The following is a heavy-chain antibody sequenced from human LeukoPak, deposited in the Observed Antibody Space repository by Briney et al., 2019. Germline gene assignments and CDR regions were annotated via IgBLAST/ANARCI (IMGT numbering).Heavy chain of an antibody. CDR3: ARAVRGTRFDP. CDR1: DGSISSYY. CDR2: IYYSGST. J-gene: IGHJ5*02. V-gene: IGHV4-59*01. Sequence: SETLSPTCTVSDGSISSYYWNWIRQPPGKGLEWIGYIYYSGSTNYNPSLKSRVTISLDTSKNQLSLKLSSVTAADTAVYYCARAVRGTRFDPWGQGTLVTVSS. D-gene: IGHD3-10*01.